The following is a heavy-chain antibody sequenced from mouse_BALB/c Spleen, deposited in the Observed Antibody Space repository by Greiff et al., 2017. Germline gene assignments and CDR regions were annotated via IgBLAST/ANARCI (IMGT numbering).Heavy chain of an antibody. CDR2: IWAGGST. D-gene: IGHD1-1*01. CDR3: ARSYYYGRGYYFDY. CDR1: GFSLTSYG. Sequence: VKLVESGPGLVAPSQSLSITCTVSGFSLTSYGVHWVRQPPGKGLEWLGVIWAGGSTNYNSALMSRLSISKDNSKSQVFLKMNSLQTDDTAMYYCARSYYYGRGYYFDYWGQGTTLTVSA. J-gene: IGHJ2*01. V-gene: IGHV2-9*02.